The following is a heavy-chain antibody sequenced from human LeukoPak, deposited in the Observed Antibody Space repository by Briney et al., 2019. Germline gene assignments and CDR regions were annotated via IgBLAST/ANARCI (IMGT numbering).Heavy chain of an antibody. Sequence: PGGSLRLSCAASGFTFNSYAMSWVRQAPGKGLEWVANIKQDGSDKYYVDSVKGRFTISRDNAKNSLYLQMNSLRAEDTAVYYCARGKDGYRDYWGQGTLVTVSS. CDR2: IKQDGSDK. CDR3: ARGKDGYRDY. CDR1: GFTFNSYA. D-gene: IGHD5-18*01. V-gene: IGHV3-7*03. J-gene: IGHJ4*02.